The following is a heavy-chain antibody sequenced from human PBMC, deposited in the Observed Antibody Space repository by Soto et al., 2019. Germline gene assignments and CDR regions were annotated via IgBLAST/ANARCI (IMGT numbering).Heavy chain of an antibody. CDR2: ISSSGSTI. Sequence: GGSLRLSCAASGFTFSSYEMNWVRQAPGKGLEWVSYISSSGSTIYYADSVKGRFTISRDNAKNSLYLQMNSLRAEDTAVYYCATKYYYDSSGYYPWLYWGQGTLVTVSS. CDR3: ATKYYYDSSGYYPWLY. D-gene: IGHD3-22*01. CDR1: GFTFSSYE. J-gene: IGHJ4*02. V-gene: IGHV3-48*03.